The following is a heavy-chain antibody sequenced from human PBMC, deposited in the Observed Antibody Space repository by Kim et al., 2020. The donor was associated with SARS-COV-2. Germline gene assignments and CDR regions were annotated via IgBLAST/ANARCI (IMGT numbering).Heavy chain of an antibody. CDR1: GFTFSSYG. CDR3: AKNYYDFWSGYAPYYYYGMDV. CDR2: ISYDGSNK. D-gene: IGHD3-3*01. Sequence: GGSLRLSCAGSGFTFSSYGMHWVRQAPGKGLEWVAVISYDGSNKYYADSVKGRFTISRDNSKNTLHLQMNSLRAEDTAVYYCAKNYYDFWSGYAPYYYYGMDVWGQGTTVTVSS. J-gene: IGHJ6*02. V-gene: IGHV3-30*18.